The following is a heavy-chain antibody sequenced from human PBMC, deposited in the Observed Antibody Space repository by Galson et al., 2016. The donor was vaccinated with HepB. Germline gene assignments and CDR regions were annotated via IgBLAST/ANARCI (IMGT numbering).Heavy chain of an antibody. CDR1: GFTFSPSS. CDR2: ISGTTHTFV. J-gene: IGHJ4*02. Sequence: SLRLSCAASGFTFSPSSMNWVRQAPGKGLEWLSYISGTTHTFVSYPDSLRGRFTISRDNAKNSLYLHLNGLRDEDTAVYYCARDFSWSFENWGQGTLVTVSS. V-gene: IGHV3-48*02. D-gene: IGHD3-3*01. CDR3: ARDFSWSFEN.